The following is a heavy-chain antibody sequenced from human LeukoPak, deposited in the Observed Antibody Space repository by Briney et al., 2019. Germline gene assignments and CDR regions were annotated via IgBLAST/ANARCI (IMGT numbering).Heavy chain of an antibody. CDR2: ISSSSSYI. CDR1: GFTFSSYS. CDR3: ARDGSGSFFLTNYYYYYYMDV. V-gene: IGHV3-21*01. D-gene: IGHD3-10*01. J-gene: IGHJ6*03. Sequence: DPGGSLRLSCAASGFTFSSYSMNWVRQAPGKGLEWVSSISSSSSYIYYADSVKGRFTISRDNAKNSLYLQMNSLRAEDTAVYYCARDGSGSFFLTNYYYYYYMDVWGKGTTVTVSS.